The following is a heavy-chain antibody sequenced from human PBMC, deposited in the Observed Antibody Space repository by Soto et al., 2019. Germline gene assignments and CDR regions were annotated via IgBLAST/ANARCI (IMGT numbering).Heavy chain of an antibody. CDR1: GFAFSNNW. CDR2: IKSDGSST. J-gene: IGHJ6*03. V-gene: IGHV3-74*01. Sequence: EVQLVESGGGLVQPGGSLRLSCAASGFAFSNNWMHWVRQAPGKGLEWVSRIKSDGSSTNYAQSVKGRFTISRDNAKNTLYLQMSGLGADDTAIYYCASYYYYYYMDVLGKRTTGTVSS. CDR3: ASYYYYYYMDV.